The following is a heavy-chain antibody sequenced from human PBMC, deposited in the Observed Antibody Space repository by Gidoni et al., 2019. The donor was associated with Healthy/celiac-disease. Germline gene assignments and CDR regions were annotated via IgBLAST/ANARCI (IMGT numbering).Heavy chain of an antibody. Sequence: QVQLVQSGAEVKKPGASVKVSCKASGYTFTGYYMHWVRQAPGQGLEWMGWINPNSGGTKYAKKFKGRVTMTRETTISTAYRERSRRRSDDTAVYYWARGTYYYESSGLTYFDYGGQGTLVTVSS. CDR2: INPNSGGT. CDR1: GYTFTGYY. V-gene: IGHV1-2*02. D-gene: IGHD3-22*01. CDR3: ARGTYYYESSGLTYFDY. J-gene: IGHJ4*02.